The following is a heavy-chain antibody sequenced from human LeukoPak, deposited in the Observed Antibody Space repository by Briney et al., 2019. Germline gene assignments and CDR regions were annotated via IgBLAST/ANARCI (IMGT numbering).Heavy chain of an antibody. CDR3: ATGGDHPY. Sequence: GGSLRLSCAVSGLTFSNFKMNWVRQAPGKGLEWVSYISDSGRTTFYADPVKGRFTISRDNAKNTLYLQMNSLRAEDTAVYYCATGGDHPYWGPGTLVTVSS. CDR2: ISDSGRTT. J-gene: IGHJ1*01. D-gene: IGHD2-21*02. CDR1: GLTFSNFK. V-gene: IGHV3-48*03.